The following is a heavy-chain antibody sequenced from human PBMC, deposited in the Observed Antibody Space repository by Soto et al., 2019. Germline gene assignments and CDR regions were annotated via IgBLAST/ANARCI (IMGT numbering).Heavy chain of an antibody. J-gene: IGHJ4*02. CDR3: AIHSDKYVRGWYGLGY. CDR1: GDSFTIDSYY. V-gene: IGHV4-39*01. Sequence: QLQLQESGPGLVKPSEPLSLTCTVSGDSFTIDSYYWAWIRQPPGKGLEWLGTISHSGTTFHNPSLKIRLTMSVATSKNQFSLNLSSVTAADSALYYCAIHSDKYVRGWYGLGYWVKGTLVTVSS. D-gene: IGHD6-19*01. CDR2: ISHSGTT.